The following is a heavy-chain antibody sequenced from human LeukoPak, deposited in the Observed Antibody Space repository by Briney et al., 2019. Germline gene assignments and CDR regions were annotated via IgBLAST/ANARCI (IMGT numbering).Heavy chain of an antibody. D-gene: IGHD3-3*01. CDR3: ARRHYYDFWTGRENSFDY. CDR2: MNPDSGNT. J-gene: IGHJ4*02. V-gene: IGHV1-8*01. CDR1: GYTFTSYH. Sequence: GASVKVSCKASGYTFTSYHIDWVRQAPGQGLEWMGWMNPDSGNTGYLQKFQGRVTMTRNTSTNTAYMELTGLRSEDTAVYYCARRHYYDFWTGRENSFDYWGQGTLVTVSS.